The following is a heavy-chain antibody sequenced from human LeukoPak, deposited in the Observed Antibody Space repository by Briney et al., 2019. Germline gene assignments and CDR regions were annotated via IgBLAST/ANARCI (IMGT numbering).Heavy chain of an antibody. CDR2: ISSSSSYI. CDR1: GFTFSSYS. Sequence: GGSLRLSCAASGFTFSSYSMNWVRKAPGKGLEWVSSISSSSSYIYYADSVKGRFTISRDNAKNSLYLQMNSLRAEDTAVYYCARDSYYYDSSGSHPPDAFDIWGQGTMVTVSS. D-gene: IGHD3-22*01. V-gene: IGHV3-21*01. J-gene: IGHJ3*02. CDR3: ARDSYYYDSSGSHPPDAFDI.